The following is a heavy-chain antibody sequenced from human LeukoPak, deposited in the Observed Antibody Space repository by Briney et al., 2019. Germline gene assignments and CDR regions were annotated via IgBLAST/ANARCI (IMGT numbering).Heavy chain of an antibody. CDR1: GGSFSGYY. V-gene: IGHV4-34*01. J-gene: IGHJ4*02. CDR3: AKDKGLSSGWPFEY. D-gene: IGHD6-19*01. Sequence: SETLSLTCAVYGGSFSGYYWSWIRQPPGKGLEWIGEINHSGSTNYNPSLKSRVTISVDTSKNQFSLKLSSVTAADTAVYYCAKDKGLSSGWPFEYWGQGTLVTVPS. CDR2: INHSGST.